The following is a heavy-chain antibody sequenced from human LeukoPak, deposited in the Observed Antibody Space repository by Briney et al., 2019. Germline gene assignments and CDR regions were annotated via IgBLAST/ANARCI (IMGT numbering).Heavy chain of an antibody. Sequence: SETLSLTCAVSGGSISSGGYSWSWIRQPPGKGLEWIGYIYYSGSTYYNPSLKSRVTISVDTSKNQFSLKLSSVTAADTAVYYCARDVTYSYGYECWGQGTLVTVSS. D-gene: IGHD5-18*01. V-gene: IGHV4-30-4*07. J-gene: IGHJ4*02. CDR2: IYYSGST. CDR3: ARDVTYSYGYEC. CDR1: GGSISSGGYS.